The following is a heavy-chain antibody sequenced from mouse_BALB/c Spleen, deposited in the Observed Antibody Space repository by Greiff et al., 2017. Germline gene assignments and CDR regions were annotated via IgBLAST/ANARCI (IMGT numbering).Heavy chain of an antibody. V-gene: IGHV2-6-7*01. D-gene: IGHD2-4*01. CDR1: GFSLTGYG. Sequence: VAPSQSLSITCTVSGFSLTGYGVNWVRQPPGKGLEWLGMIWGDGSTDYNSALKSRLSISKDNSKSQVFLKMNSLQTDDTARYYCARGPLYYDYDGSFAYWGQGTLVTVSA. CDR2: IWGDGST. CDR3: ARGPLYYDYDGSFAY. J-gene: IGHJ3*01.